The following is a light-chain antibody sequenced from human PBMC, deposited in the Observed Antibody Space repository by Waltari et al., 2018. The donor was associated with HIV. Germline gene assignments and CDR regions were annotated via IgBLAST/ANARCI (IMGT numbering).Light chain of an antibody. CDR2: DAS. CDR1: QSVSSY. J-gene: IGKJ4*01. Sequence: EIVLTQSPATMSLSPGERATLPCRASQSVSSYLAWYQQKPGQAPTLLIYDASNRAHGNPARFGGSGSGTDFTLTFSSLEPEDFAVYYCQQRSNWPLTFGGGTKVQIK. CDR3: QQRSNWPLT. V-gene: IGKV3-11*01.